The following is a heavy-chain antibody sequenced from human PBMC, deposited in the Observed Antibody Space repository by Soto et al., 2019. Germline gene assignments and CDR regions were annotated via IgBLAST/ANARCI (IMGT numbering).Heavy chain of an antibody. CDR3: TRGGAIVVVTAPFDL. J-gene: IGHJ5*02. Sequence: PGESLKISCKGSGYNFTSYWIGWVRQMPGKGLEWMGIIYPGDSDTRYSPSFQGQVTISADKSTSTVSMELSSLRYEDTALYYCTRGGAIVVVTAPFDLWGQGTLVTVSS. CDR2: IYPGDSDT. CDR1: GYNFTSYW. V-gene: IGHV5-51*01. D-gene: IGHD2-21*02.